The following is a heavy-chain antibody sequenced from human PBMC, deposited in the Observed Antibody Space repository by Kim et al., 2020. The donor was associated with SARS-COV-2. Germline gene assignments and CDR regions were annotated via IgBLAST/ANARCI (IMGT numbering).Heavy chain of an antibody. CDR2: GNTK. CDR3: ARAYALDY. J-gene: IGHJ4*02. V-gene: IGHV3-30-3*01. Sequence: GNTKYYADSVKGRFTISRDNSKNTLYLQMNSLRAEDTAVYYCARAYALDYWGQGTLVTVSS.